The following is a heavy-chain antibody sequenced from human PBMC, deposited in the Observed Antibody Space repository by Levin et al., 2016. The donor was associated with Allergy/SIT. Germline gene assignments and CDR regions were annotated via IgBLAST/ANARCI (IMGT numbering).Heavy chain of an antibody. CDR3: TTRQPSSYDFLFDY. D-gene: IGHD3-3*01. CDR2: ISGSGDTI. J-gene: IGHJ4*02. Sequence: WIRQPPGKGLEWVSYISGSGDTIYYADSVKGRFTISRDSAKNSLYLQMNSLRDEDTAVYYCTTRQPSSYDFLFDYWGQGTLVTVSS. V-gene: IGHV3-48*02.